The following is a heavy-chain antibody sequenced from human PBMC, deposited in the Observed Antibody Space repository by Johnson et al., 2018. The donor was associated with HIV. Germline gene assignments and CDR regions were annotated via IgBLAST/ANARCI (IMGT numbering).Heavy chain of an antibody. V-gene: IGHV3-30*02. Sequence: QVQLVESGGGVVQPGGSLRLSCAASGLTFSSYGMHWVRQAPGKGLEWVAFIRYDVTKKYYADSVKGRFTISRDNSKNTLYLQMNSLRAEDTAVYYCAKDMRQWELLDAFDIWGQGTMVTVSS. J-gene: IGHJ3*02. CDR3: AKDMRQWELLDAFDI. CDR1: GLTFSSYG. CDR2: IRYDVTKK. D-gene: IGHD1-26*01.